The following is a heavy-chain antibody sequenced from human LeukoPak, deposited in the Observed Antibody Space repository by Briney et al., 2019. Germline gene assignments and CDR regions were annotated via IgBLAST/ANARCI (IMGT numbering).Heavy chain of an antibody. Sequence: ASVKVSCKASGYTFTSYAMHWVRQAPGHRLEWMGWINAGNGNTKYSQKFQGRVTITRDTSASTAHMELSSLRSEDTAVYYCARSSSGWTKGFDYWGQGTLVTVSS. CDR2: INAGNGNT. D-gene: IGHD6-19*01. CDR3: ARSSSGWTKGFDY. J-gene: IGHJ4*02. CDR1: GYTFTSYA. V-gene: IGHV1-3*01.